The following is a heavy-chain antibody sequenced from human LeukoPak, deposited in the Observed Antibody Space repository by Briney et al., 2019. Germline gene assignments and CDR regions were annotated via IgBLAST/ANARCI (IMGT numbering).Heavy chain of an antibody. Sequence: GGSLRLSCAASGFTFSSNNMNWVRQAPGKGLEWVSSISSSSSYIYYADSVKGRFTISRDNAKNSLYLQMNSLRAEDTAVYYCARGGGTNYYGSGSYPYYFDYWGQGTLVTVSS. CDR2: ISSSSSYI. CDR3: ARGGGTNYYGSGSYPYYFDY. CDR1: GFTFSSNN. V-gene: IGHV3-21*01. D-gene: IGHD3-10*01. J-gene: IGHJ4*02.